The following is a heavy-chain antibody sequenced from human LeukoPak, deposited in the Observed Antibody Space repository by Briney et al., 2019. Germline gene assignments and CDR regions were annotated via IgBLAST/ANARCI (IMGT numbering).Heavy chain of an antibody. V-gene: IGHV1-46*01. CDR1: GYTFTSYY. Sequence: ASVKVSCKASGYTFTSYYMHWVRQAPGQGLEWMGIINPSGGSTSYAQKFQGRVTMTRDTSTSTVYMELSSLRSEDTAVYYCAREGGLGYCSGTSCSDFDYWGQGTLVTVSS. J-gene: IGHJ4*02. CDR2: INPSGGST. D-gene: IGHD2-2*01. CDR3: AREGGLGYCSGTSCSDFDY.